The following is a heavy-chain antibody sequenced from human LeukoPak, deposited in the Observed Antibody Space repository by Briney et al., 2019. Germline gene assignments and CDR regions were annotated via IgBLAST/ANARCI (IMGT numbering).Heavy chain of an antibody. J-gene: IGHJ4*02. CDR1: GGSFSGYY. CDR3: ARGRSVVVPAAIHLYYFDY. CDR2: INHSGST. V-gene: IGHV4-34*01. D-gene: IGHD2-2*01. Sequence: SKTLSLTCAVYGGSFSGYYWSWIRQPPGKGLEWIGEINHSGSTNYNPSLKSRVTISVDTSKNQFSLKLCSVTAADTAVYYCARGRSVVVPAAIHLYYFDYWGQGTLVTVSS.